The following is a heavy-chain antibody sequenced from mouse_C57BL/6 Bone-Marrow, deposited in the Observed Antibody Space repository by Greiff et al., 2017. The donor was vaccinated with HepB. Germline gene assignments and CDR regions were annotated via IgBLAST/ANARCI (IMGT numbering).Heavy chain of an antibody. Sequence: EVKLMESGGDLVKPGGSLKLSCAASGFTFSSYGMSWVRQTPDKRLEWVATISSGGSYTYYPDSVKGRFTISRDNAKNTLYLQMSSLKSEDTAMYYCARRDTTASWFAYWGQGTLVTVSA. CDR2: ISSGGSYT. CDR1: GFTFSSYG. J-gene: IGHJ3*01. V-gene: IGHV5-6*02. D-gene: IGHD1-2*01. CDR3: ARRDTTASWFAY.